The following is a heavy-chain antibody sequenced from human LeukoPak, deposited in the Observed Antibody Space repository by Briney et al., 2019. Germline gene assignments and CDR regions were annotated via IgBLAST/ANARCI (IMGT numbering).Heavy chain of an antibody. J-gene: IGHJ4*02. V-gene: IGHV4-59*01. CDR2: IYYSGST. CDR1: GGSISSYY. CDR3: ARGLPAATYFDY. D-gene: IGHD2-2*01. Sequence: SETLSLTCTVSGGSISSYYWSWIRQPPGKGLEWIGYIYYSGSTNYNPSLKSRVTISVDTSKNQFSLKLSSVTAADTAVYYCARGLPAATYFDYWGQGTLVTVSS.